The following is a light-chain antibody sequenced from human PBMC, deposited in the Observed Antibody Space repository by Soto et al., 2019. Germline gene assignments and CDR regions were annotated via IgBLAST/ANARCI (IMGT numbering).Light chain of an antibody. Sequence: EIVLTQSQGTLSVSPGERATLSCRASQSISTSLAWYQHKPGQAPRLLISGASTRATGIPARFSGSGSGTEFTLTISSLQSEDFAVYYCQQYSNWPPVTFGQGTKVDIK. J-gene: IGKJ1*01. CDR1: QSISTS. CDR2: GAS. V-gene: IGKV3-15*01. CDR3: QQYSNWPPVT.